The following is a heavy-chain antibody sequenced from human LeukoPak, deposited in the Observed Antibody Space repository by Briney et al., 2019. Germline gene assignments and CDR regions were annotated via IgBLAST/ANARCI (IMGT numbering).Heavy chain of an antibody. D-gene: IGHD3-10*01. CDR2: MYTSGST. Sequence: SETPSLTCTVSGGSISSYYWSWIRQPAGKGLEWIGRMYTSGSTNYNPSLKSRVTMSVDTSKNQFSLKLSSVTAADTAVYYCARAGTYGVRGVISSDVWGQGTTVTVSS. CDR3: ARAGTYGVRGVISSDV. V-gene: IGHV4-4*07. J-gene: IGHJ6*02. CDR1: GGSISSYY.